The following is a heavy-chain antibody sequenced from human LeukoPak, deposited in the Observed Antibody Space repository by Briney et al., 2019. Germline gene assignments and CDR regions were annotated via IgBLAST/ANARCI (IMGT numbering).Heavy chain of an antibody. CDR2: VYYNGFT. CDR3: ATLQYTGGYYNWFDP. D-gene: IGHD5-12*01. Sequence: SETLSLTCTVSGGSIASSSYFWGWIRQPPGTGLEWIGNVYYNGFTYYNPSLKSRVTISIDTSKNQFSLRVSSVTAADTAVYYCATLQYTGGYYNWFDPWGQGTLVTVSS. J-gene: IGHJ5*02. CDR1: GGSIASSSYF. V-gene: IGHV4-39*01.